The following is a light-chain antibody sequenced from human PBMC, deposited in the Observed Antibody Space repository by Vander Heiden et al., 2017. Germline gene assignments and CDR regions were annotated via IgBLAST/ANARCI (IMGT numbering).Light chain of an antibody. V-gene: IGKV1-39*01. Sequence: DIQTTQAPSSMSESLGDRVTITSRTSQSISVYLNWYQQKPGKAPNLLIYIASSLQTGVPPRFIGSGSGIDFTLTISSLQPEDSATYYCQQTYTTPQTFGGGTKVEIK. CDR2: IAS. CDR3: QQTYTTPQT. J-gene: IGKJ4*01. CDR1: QSISVY.